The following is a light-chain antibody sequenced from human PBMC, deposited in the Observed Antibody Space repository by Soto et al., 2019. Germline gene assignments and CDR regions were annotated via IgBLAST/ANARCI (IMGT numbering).Light chain of an antibody. CDR2: DAS. CDR3: QQRSNWPFT. Sequence: EVVLTQSPATLSLSPGETATLSCRASQAVSTPLAWYQQKPGQAPSLLIYDASNRVIGIPARFTGSGSGTAFTLTISSLEPEDFAVYYCQQRSNWPFTFGGGTRVEI. CDR1: QAVSTP. J-gene: IGKJ4*01. V-gene: IGKV3-11*01.